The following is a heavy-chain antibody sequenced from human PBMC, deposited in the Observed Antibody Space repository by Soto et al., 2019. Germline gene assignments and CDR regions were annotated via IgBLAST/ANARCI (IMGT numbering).Heavy chain of an antibody. V-gene: IGHV3-48*03. CDR2: ISSSGSTV. CDR1: RFTFSSYE. D-gene: IGHD5-12*01. Sequence: GGSLRLSCAASRFTFSSYEMHWVRQAPGKGLEWVSYISSSGSTVYYADSVKGRFTISRDNTRNSLYLQMNSLRDEDTALYYCVRYCSTTLCNGVATRIFDYWGPGTLVTVSS. J-gene: IGHJ4*02. CDR3: VRYCSTTLCNGVATRIFDY.